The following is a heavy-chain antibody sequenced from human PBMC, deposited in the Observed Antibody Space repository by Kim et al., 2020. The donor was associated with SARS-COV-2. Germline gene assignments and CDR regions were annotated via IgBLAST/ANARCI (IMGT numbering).Heavy chain of an antibody. CDR3: ARDGDLYSSGKDAFDI. Sequence: GGSLRLSCAASGFTFSSYWMTWVRQAPGKGLECVANIKQDGNQKYYVDSVKGRLTISRDNAKNSLYLQMNSLRAEDTAVYYCARDGDLYSSGKDAFDIWGQGTMVTVSS. J-gene: IGHJ3*02. CDR2: IKQDGNQK. V-gene: IGHV3-7*01. CDR1: GFTFSSYW. D-gene: IGHD6-19*01.